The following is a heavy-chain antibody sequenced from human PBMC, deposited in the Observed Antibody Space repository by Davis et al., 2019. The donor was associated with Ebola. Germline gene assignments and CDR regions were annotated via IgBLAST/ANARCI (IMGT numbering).Heavy chain of an antibody. CDR3: GQRYYYYYGMDV. CDR2: IYYSGST. Sequence: SETLSLTCTVSGGSISSGGYYWSWIRQHPGKGLEWIGYIYYSGSTYYNPSLKSRVTISVDTSKNQFSLKLSSVTAADTAVYYCGQRYYYYYGMDVWGQGTTVTVSS. V-gene: IGHV4-31*03. CDR1: GGSISSGGYY. D-gene: IGHD5-24*01. J-gene: IGHJ6*02.